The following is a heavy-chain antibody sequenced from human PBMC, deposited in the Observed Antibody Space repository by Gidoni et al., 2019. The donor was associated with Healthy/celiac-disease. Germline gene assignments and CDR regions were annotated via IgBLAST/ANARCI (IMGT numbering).Heavy chain of an antibody. CDR1: GFSLSTSGVG. Sequence: QITLKESGPTLVKPTQTLTLTCTFSGFSLSTSGVGVGWIRQPPGKALEWLALIYWDDDKRYSPSLKSRLTITKDTSKNQVVLTMTNMDPVDTATYYCAHRNIVGTTGVSTFDYWGQGTLVTVSS. CDR3: AHRNIVGTTGVSTFDY. CDR2: IYWDDDK. V-gene: IGHV2-5*02. J-gene: IGHJ4*02. D-gene: IGHD1-26*01.